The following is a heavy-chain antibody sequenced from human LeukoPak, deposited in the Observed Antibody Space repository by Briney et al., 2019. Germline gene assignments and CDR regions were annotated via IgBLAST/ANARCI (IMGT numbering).Heavy chain of an antibody. V-gene: IGHV3-7*05. J-gene: IGHJ4*02. CDR1: GFTFSRWW. Sequence: GGSLRLSCAGSGFTFSRWWMSWVRQGPGKGLEWVANIKKDGSETYYVDSVKGRFTISRDNSKDTLYLQMNSLRAEDTAVYYCAKGPRGYSYGCFDYWGQGTLVTVSS. CDR3: AKGPRGYSYGCFDY. D-gene: IGHD5-18*01. CDR2: IKKDGSET.